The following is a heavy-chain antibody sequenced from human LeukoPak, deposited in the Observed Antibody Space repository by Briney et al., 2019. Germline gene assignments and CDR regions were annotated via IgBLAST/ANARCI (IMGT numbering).Heavy chain of an antibody. CDR1: GGSISSYY. Sequence: PSETLSLTCTVSGGSISSYYWSWIRQPPGKGLEWIGYIYYSGSTNYNPSLKSRVTISVDTSKNQFSLKLSSVTAADTAVHYCARHLSMVRGVDFDYWGQGTLVTVSS. D-gene: IGHD3-10*01. V-gene: IGHV4-59*08. CDR3: ARHLSMVRGVDFDY. J-gene: IGHJ4*02. CDR2: IYYSGST.